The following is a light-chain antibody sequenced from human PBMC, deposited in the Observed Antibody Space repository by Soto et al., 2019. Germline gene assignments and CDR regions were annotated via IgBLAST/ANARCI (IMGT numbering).Light chain of an antibody. Sequence: EIVMTQSPATLSVSPGERATLSCRSSQSVSSNLAWYQQKPGQAPRLLIYGASTRATGIPARFSGSGSGTEFTLTISSLQSEDFAVYYCQQYNNWPLLTFGPGTQVDIK. V-gene: IGKV3-15*01. CDR2: GAS. J-gene: IGKJ3*01. CDR3: QQYNNWPLLT. CDR1: QSVSSN.